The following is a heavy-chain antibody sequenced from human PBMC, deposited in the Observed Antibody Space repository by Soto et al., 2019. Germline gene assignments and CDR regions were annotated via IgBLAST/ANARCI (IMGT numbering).Heavy chain of an antibody. CDR1: GGTFSSYA. J-gene: IGHJ6*02. CDR2: IIPIFGTA. D-gene: IGHD5-12*01. Sequence: SVKVSCKASGGTFSSYAISWVRQAPGQGLEWMGGIIPIFGTANYAQKFQGRVTITADESTSTAYMELSSLRSEDTAVYYCARGGDGYNFGYYYYGMDVWGQGTTVTVSS. V-gene: IGHV1-69*13. CDR3: ARGGDGYNFGYYYYGMDV.